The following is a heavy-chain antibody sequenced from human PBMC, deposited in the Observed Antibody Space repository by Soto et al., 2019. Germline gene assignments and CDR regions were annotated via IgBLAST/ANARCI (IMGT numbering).Heavy chain of an antibody. D-gene: IGHD2-15*01. J-gene: IGHJ5*02. Sequence: SVEVCCKASGYTFNSYAMHWVRQAPGQRLEWMGWINAGNGNTKYSQKFQGRVTITRDTSASTAYMELSSLRSEDTAVYYCANNYCSGGRCYYNGFDPWGQGTLVPVSS. CDR3: ANNYCSGGRCYYNGFDP. V-gene: IGHV1-3*01. CDR2: INAGNGNT. CDR1: GYTFNSYA.